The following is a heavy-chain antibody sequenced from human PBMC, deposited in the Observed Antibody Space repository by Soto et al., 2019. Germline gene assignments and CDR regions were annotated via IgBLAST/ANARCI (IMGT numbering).Heavy chain of an antibody. V-gene: IGHV3-30-3*01. CDR2: ISYDGSNK. D-gene: IGHD6-19*01. CDR3: AREGQQWLAKVNWFDP. Sequence: GGSLRLSCAASVFTFSGYAMHWVRQAPGKGLEWVAVISYDGSNKYYADSVKGRFTISRDNSKNTLYLQMDSLRAEDTAVYYCAREGQQWLAKVNWFDPWGQGTLVTVSS. CDR1: VFTFSGYA. J-gene: IGHJ5*02.